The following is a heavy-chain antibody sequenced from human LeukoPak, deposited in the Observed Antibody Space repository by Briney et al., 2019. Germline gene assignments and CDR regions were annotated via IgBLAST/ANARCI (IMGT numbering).Heavy chain of an antibody. CDR2: ISTSSSYI. Sequence: PGGSLRLSCAASGFTFSSYGMNWVRQAPGKGLEWVSSISTSSSYIYYADSMKGRFTISRDNAKNSLYLQMNSLRAEDTAVYYCARGPPKSKNWFDPWGQGTLVTVSS. J-gene: IGHJ5*02. CDR3: ARGPPKSKNWFDP. CDR1: GFTFSSYG. V-gene: IGHV3-21*01.